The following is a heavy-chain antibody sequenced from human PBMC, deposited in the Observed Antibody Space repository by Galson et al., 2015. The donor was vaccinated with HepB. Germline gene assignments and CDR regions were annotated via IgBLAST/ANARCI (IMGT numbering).Heavy chain of an antibody. CDR2: INPNSGGT. J-gene: IGHJ4*02. CDR3: AGSLAVAGTGFDY. V-gene: IGHV1-2*06. CDR1: GYTFTDYY. D-gene: IGHD6-19*01. Sequence: QSGAEVKKPGASVKVSCKASGYTFTDYYMHWVRQAPGQGLEWMGRINPNSGGTDYAQKFQGRVTMTRDTSITTTYMELTRLRSDDTAVYYCAGSLAVAGTGFDYWGQGTLVTVSS.